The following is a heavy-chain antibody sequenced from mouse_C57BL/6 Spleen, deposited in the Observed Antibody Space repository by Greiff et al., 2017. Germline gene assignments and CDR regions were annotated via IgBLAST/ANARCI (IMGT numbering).Heavy chain of an antibody. CDR3: ARAGGYGNPFDY. CDR1: GYTFTSYW. V-gene: IGHV1-52*01. D-gene: IGHD2-1*01. Sequence: VQLQQPGAELVRPGSSVKLSCKASGYTFTSYWMHWVQQRPIQGLEWIGNIDPSDSETHYNQKFKDKATLTVDKSSSTAYMQLSSLTSEDSAVYYCARAGGYGNPFDYWGQGTTLTVSS. J-gene: IGHJ2*01. CDR2: IDPSDSET.